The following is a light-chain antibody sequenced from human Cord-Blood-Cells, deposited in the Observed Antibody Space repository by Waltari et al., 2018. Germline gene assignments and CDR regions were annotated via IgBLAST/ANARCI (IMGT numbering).Light chain of an antibody. CDR1: SSDVGGYNY. V-gene: IGLV2-14*01. CDR3: SSYTSSSTL. Sequence: QSALTQPAPVSGSPGQSITISCTATSSDVGGYNYVSLYQQHPGKAPKRMISEVSNRGSGVSNRFSGSKSGNTASLTISGLQAEDEADYYCSSYTSSSTLVGTGTKVTVL. CDR2: EVS. J-gene: IGLJ1*01.